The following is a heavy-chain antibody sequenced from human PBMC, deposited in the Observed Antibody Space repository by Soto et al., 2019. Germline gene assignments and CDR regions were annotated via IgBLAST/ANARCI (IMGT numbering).Heavy chain of an antibody. CDR1: GGSISGGGSY. D-gene: IGHD5-18*01. J-gene: IGHJ4*02. CDR2: IHYSGTT. Sequence: QVQLQESGPGLVKPSQTLSLTCTVSGGSISGGGSYWSWIRQHPGKGLEWIGYIHYSGTTYYNPSLKSRITISIDTSKKEFSLKRTSVTAADTAVYYCARDRDSYGFHDYWGQGTLVTVSS. V-gene: IGHV4-31*03. CDR3: ARDRDSYGFHDY.